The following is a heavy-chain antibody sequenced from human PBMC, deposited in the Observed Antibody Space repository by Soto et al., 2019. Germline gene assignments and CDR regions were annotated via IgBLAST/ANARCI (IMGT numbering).Heavy chain of an antibody. CDR3: ATDRQDIVVVVAATPFHFQH. Sequence: QVQLVESGGGVVQPGRSLRLSCAASGFTFSSYGMHWVRQAPGKGLEWVAVISYAGSNKYYADSVKGRFTISRDNSKNTLYLQMNSLRGEDTAVYYCATDRQDIVVVVAATPFHFQHWGQGTLVTVSS. CDR1: GFTFSSYG. CDR2: ISYAGSNK. J-gene: IGHJ1*01. V-gene: IGHV3-30*03. D-gene: IGHD2-15*01.